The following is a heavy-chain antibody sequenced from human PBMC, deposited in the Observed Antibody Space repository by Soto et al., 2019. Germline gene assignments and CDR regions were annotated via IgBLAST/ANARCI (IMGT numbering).Heavy chain of an antibody. CDR3: ARGLLRFGDNLKYLDY. CDR2: ISSSSSYI. CDR1: RFPFSSYS. J-gene: IGHJ4*02. V-gene: IGHV3-21*01. Sequence: PGGSLRISFSASRFPFSSYSMNWVRKTPGKGLEWVSSISSSSSYIYYADSVKGRFTISRDNSKNTLYLQMNSLGGEDTAVYYCARGLLRFGDNLKYLDYWGLGTLVTVSS. D-gene: IGHD3-10*01.